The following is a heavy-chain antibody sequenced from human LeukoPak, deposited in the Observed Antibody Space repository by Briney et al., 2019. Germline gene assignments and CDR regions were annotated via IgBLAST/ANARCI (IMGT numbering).Heavy chain of an antibody. CDR2: ISSSGSTI. Sequence: GGSLTLSCAASGFTFSDYYMSWIRQAPGNGLEWVSYISSSGSTIYYADSVKGRFTISRDNAKNSLYLQMNSLRAEDTAVYYCARSYLRVYLDYWGQGTLVTVSS. CDR1: GFTFSDYY. V-gene: IGHV3-11*04. CDR3: ARSYLRVYLDY. D-gene: IGHD3-10*01. J-gene: IGHJ4*02.